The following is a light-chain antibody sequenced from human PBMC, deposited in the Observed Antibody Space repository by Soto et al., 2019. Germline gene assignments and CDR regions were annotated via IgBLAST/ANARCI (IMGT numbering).Light chain of an antibody. CDR3: QQANSFPLT. J-gene: IGKJ4*01. Sequence: DIQMTQSPSSLSASVGDSVTITCRASQDISNYLAWYQQKPGKVPKLLIYAASTLQSGVPSRFSGSGSGTDFTLTISSLQPEDFATYYCQQANSFPLTFGGGTKVDIK. V-gene: IGKV1-27*01. CDR1: QDISNY. CDR2: AAS.